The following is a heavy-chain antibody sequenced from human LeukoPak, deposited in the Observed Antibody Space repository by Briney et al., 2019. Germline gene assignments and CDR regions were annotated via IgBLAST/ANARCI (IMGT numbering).Heavy chain of an antibody. D-gene: IGHD1-26*01. J-gene: IGHJ3*02. V-gene: IGHV3-48*03. CDR1: GFTFSSYE. CDR2: ISSSGSTT. CDR3: ARDKSGTYNDYAFDI. Sequence: GGSLRLSCAASGFTFSSYEMNWVRQAPGKGLEWVSYISSSGSTTYYADSVKGRFTISRDNSKNTLYLQMNSLRAEDTAVYYCARDKSGTYNDYAFDIWGQGTMVTVSS.